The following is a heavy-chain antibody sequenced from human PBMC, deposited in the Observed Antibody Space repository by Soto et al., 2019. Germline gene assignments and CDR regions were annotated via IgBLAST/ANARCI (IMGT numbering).Heavy chain of an antibody. D-gene: IGHD6-19*01. CDR3: VREVVAGTGVGWFDP. V-gene: IGHV4-38-2*02. CDR1: GDSITEGHY. Sequence: SATRSITCDVSGDSITEGHYWGWIRQPSGKGLEWIGSIYHSGSTYYNPSLKSRVTISLDTSKNQFSLRLKSVTATDTAVYYCVREVVAGTGVGWFDPWGQGTLVT. CDR2: IYHSGST. J-gene: IGHJ5*02.